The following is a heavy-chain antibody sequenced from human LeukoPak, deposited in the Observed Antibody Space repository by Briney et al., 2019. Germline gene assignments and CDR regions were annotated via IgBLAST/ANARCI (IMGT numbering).Heavy chain of an antibody. D-gene: IGHD3-22*01. J-gene: IGHJ3*02. CDR2: ISYDGSNK. CDR3: ARAGYDSSGCFESGAFDI. Sequence: GGSLRLSCAASGFTFSSYAMHWVRQAPGKGLEWVAVISYDGSNKYYADSVKGRFTISRDNSKNTLYLQMNSLRAEDTAVYYCARAGYDSSGCFESGAFDIWGQGTTVTVSS. CDR1: GFTFSSYA. V-gene: IGHV3-30-3*01.